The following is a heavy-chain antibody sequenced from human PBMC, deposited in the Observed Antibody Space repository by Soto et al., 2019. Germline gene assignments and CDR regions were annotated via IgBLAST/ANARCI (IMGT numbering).Heavy chain of an antibody. CDR1: GGSISSYS. J-gene: IGHJ4*02. V-gene: IGHV4-59*08. Sequence: PPESLSLTCHVPGGSISSYSWSWIRQPPGKGLEWIWYIYYSGSTNYNPSLKSRVTISVDTSKNQFSLKLNSMTAADTAVYYCARHNYGSGSTYFDYWGQGTLVTVSS. D-gene: IGHD3-10*01. CDR3: ARHNYGSGSTYFDY. CDR2: IYYSGST.